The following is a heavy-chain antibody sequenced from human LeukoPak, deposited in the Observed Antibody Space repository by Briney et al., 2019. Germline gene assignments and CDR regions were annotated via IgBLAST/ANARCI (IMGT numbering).Heavy chain of an antibody. J-gene: IGHJ4*02. CDR1: GYSISSGYY. Sequence: SETLSLTCTVSGYSISSGYYWGWIRQPPGKGLEWIGSIYHSGSTYYNPSLKSRVTISVDTSKNQFSLKLSSVTAADTAVYYCARAPYYFDYWGQGTLVTVSS. CDR3: ARAPYYFDY. V-gene: IGHV4-38-2*02. CDR2: IYHSGST.